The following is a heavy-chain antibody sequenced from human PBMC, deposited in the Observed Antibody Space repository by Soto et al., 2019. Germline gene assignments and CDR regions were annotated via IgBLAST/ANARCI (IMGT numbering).Heavy chain of an antibody. Sequence: GGSLRLSCAASGFTFSSYWMHWVRQAPGKGLMWVSRINSDGSSTSYADSVKGRFTISRDNAKNTLYLQMNSLRAEDTAVYYCASGYCSGGSCSTYYYYYYYMDVWGKGTTVTVSS. J-gene: IGHJ6*03. V-gene: IGHV3-74*01. D-gene: IGHD2-15*01. CDR1: GFTFSSYW. CDR3: ASGYCSGGSCSTYYYYYYYMDV. CDR2: INSDGSST.